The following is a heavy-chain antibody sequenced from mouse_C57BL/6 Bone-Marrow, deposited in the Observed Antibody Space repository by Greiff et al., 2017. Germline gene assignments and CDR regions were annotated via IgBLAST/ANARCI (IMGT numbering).Heavy chain of an antibody. D-gene: IGHD1-1*01. CDR2: ISSGSSTI. J-gene: IGHJ4*01. CDR1: GFTFSDYG. Sequence: VMLVESGGGLVKPGGSLKLSCAASGFTFSDYGMHWVRQAPEKGLEWVAYISSGSSTIYYADTVKGRFTISRANAKHTLFLQMTRLRSEDTAMYYCVSQFTTVVARYAMDYWGQGTSVTVSS. CDR3: VSQFTTVVARYAMDY. V-gene: IGHV5-17*01.